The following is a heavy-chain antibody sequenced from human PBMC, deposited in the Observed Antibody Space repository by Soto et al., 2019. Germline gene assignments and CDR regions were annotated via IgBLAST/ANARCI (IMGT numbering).Heavy chain of an antibody. V-gene: IGHV1-69*12. Sequence: VQFVQSGAELKKPGSSVRVSCRPSGGTIKTYTLSWVRQAPGQGLEWMGAFIPSFPAPNFAQRFKGRLTLTADESTNTGFMELSGLRPEDTALYFCATGEVVPSFPNWLDTWGQGTHVIVSS. CDR3: ATGEVVPSFPNWLDT. CDR1: GGTIKTYT. CDR2: FIPSFPAP. J-gene: IGHJ5*02. D-gene: IGHD2-21*01.